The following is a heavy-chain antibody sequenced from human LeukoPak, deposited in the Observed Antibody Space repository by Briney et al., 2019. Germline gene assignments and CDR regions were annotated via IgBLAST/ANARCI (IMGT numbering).Heavy chain of an antibody. CDR2: INHNGNVN. V-gene: IGHV3-7*01. CDR1: GFTFSSYW. D-gene: IGHD2-8*01. J-gene: IGHJ4*02. Sequence: SGGSLRLSCAASGFTFSSYWMHWVRQAPGKGLEWVASINHNGNVNYYVDSVKGRFTISRDNAKNSLYLQMNSLRAEDTAVYYCARVRYCTNGVCSHFDYWGQGTLVTVSS. CDR3: ARVRYCTNGVCSHFDY.